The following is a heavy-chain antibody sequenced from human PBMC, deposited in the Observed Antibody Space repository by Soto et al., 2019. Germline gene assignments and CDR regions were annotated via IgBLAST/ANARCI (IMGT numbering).Heavy chain of an antibody. Sequence: GPLSLYRAVSRFTSTSYSLNWFSQTPGKGLEWVSTLSGSGGTTYYADSVKGRFTISRDNAKNSLYLQMNSLRAEDTAVYYCARDHSGDAARRQEHSWCQGTLVTVSS. CDR3: ARDHSGDAARRQEHS. CDR1: RFTSTSYS. V-gene: IGHV3-48*04. D-gene: IGHD6-6*01. CDR2: LSGSGGTT. J-gene: IGHJ5*02.